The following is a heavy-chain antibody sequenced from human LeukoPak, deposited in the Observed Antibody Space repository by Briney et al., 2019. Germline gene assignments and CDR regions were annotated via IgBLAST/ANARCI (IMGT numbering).Heavy chain of an antibody. D-gene: IGHD5-24*01. CDR1: GGTFSSYA. CDR3: ARDRHRRWLHPQARWNAFDI. CDR2: IIPIFGTP. J-gene: IGHJ3*02. Sequence: AVKVSCKASGGTFSSYAISWVRQAPGQGREEMGGIIPIFGTPNYAQKFQGRGTITADEATSTAYIELGSLSSEATAVYYCARDRHRRWLHPQARWNAFDIWGQGTMVTVSS. V-gene: IGHV1-69*13.